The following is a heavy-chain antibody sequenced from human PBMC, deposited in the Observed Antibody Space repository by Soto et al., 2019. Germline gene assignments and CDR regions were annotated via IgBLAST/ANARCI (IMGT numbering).Heavy chain of an antibody. V-gene: IGHV3-15*07. CDR3: TAKKDVSRGWFDP. Sequence: EVQLVESGGGLVKPGGSLRLSCGASGFTLSKAWMNWVRQAPGKGLEWVGRIKNKTYVETTDYAAPVKGRFTISRDDSINTLYLQMDSLKTEDTAVYYCTAKKDVSRGWFDPWGQGTLVTVSS. D-gene: IGHD2-15*01. J-gene: IGHJ5*02. CDR2: IKNKTYVETT. CDR1: GFTLSKAW.